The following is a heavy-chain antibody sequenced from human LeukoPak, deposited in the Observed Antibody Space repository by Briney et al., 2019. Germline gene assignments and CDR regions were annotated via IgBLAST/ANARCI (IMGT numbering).Heavy chain of an antibody. V-gene: IGHV4-59*01. CDR3: ARTNHASGTYGY. CDR1: GGSMSSYF. J-gene: IGHJ4*02. Sequence: SETLSLTCSVSGGSMSSYFWGWIRQPPGKGLEWIGYISYSGSTNYNPSLTSRVTISADTSKSQFSLKVRSVTAADPAGDYCARTNHASGTYGYWAQGTLVSVFS. CDR2: ISYSGST. D-gene: IGHD3-10*01.